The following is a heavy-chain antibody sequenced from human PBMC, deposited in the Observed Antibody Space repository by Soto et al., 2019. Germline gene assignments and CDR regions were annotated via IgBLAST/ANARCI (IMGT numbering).Heavy chain of an antibody. Sequence: GESLKISCKGSGDTFTSHWIAWVRQMPGKGLELMGLIYPADSDTRYSPSFEGQVTISVDKSISTAYLQWSSLKASDTAMYYCVRPQAKELGTIRGAFDIWGQGTKVTVSS. V-gene: IGHV5-51*01. D-gene: IGHD3-10*01. CDR3: VRPQAKELGTIRGAFDI. J-gene: IGHJ3*02. CDR1: GDTFTSHW. CDR2: IYPADSDT.